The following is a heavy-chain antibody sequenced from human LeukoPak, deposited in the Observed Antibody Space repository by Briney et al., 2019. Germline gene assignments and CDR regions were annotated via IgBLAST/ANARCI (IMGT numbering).Heavy chain of an antibody. CDR3: ASSSGSRRYFDL. V-gene: IGHV4-61*02. CDR1: GGSISSGSYY. CDR2: IYTSGSA. Sequence: SETLSLTCTVSGGSISSGSYYWSWIRQPAGKGMEWIGRIYTSGSANYNPSLKSRVTISVDTSKNQFSLKLSSVTAADTAVYYCASSSGSRRYFDLWGRGTLVTVSS. J-gene: IGHJ2*01. D-gene: IGHD3-3*01.